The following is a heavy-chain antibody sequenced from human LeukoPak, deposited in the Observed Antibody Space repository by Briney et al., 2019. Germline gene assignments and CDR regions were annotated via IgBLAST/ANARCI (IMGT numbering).Heavy chain of an antibody. CDR1: GGSISSSNYY. J-gene: IGHJ5*02. CDR3: ARVPGVSNWFDP. V-gene: IGHV4-39*01. D-gene: IGHD5/OR15-5a*01. Sequence: SETLSLTCTVAGGSISSSNYYWGWIRQPPGKGLEWIGSIYYSGSTFYNPPLKGRVTISIDSSKNQLSLKLSSVTAADTAVYYCARVPGVSNWFDPWGQGTLVTVSS. CDR2: IYYSGST.